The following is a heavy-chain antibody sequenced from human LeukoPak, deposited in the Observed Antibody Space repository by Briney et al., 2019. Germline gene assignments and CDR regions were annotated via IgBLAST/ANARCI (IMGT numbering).Heavy chain of an antibody. D-gene: IGHD3-3*01. J-gene: IGHJ4*02. CDR2: ISSSGGST. CDR3: ANPITIFGVVTSFDY. Sequence: GGSLRLSCAASGFTFSSYAMSWVRQAPGKGLEWVSAISSSGGSTYYADSVKGRFTISRDNSKNTLYLQMNSLRAEDTAVYYCANPITIFGVVTSFDYWGQGTLVTVSS. CDR1: GFTFSSYA. V-gene: IGHV3-23*01.